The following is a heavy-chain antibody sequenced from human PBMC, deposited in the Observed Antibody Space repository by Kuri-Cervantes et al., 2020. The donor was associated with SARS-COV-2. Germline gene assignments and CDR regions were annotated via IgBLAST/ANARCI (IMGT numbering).Heavy chain of an antibody. Sequence: ASVKVSCKASGYTFTSYGISWVRQAPGQGLEWMGWISAYNGNTNCAQKLQGRVTMTTDTSTSTAYMELRSLRSDDTAVYYCARGIVVVPAAIDYLGFDYWGQGTLVTVSS. D-gene: IGHD2-2*01. J-gene: IGHJ4*02. V-gene: IGHV1-18*04. CDR2: ISAYNGNT. CDR3: ARGIVVVPAAIDYLGFDY. CDR1: GYTFTSYG.